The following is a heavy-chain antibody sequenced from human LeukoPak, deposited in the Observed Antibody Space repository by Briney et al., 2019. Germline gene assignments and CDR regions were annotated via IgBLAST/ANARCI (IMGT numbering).Heavy chain of an antibody. V-gene: IGHV4-30-4*07. J-gene: IGHJ4*02. CDR3: ARYKTIFDY. CDR2: IYYSGST. D-gene: IGHD1-1*01. Sequence: SQTLSLTCAVSGGSISSGGYSWSWIRQPPGKGLEWIGYIYYSGSTYYNPSLESRVTISVDTSKNQFSLKLSSVTAADTAVYYCARYKTIFDYWGQGTLVTVSS. CDR1: GGSISSGGYS.